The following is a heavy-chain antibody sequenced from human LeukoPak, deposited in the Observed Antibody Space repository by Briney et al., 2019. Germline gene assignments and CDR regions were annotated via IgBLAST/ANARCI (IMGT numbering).Heavy chain of an antibody. V-gene: IGHV1-18*01. Sequence: ASVKVSCKASGYTFTNYGISWVRQAPGQGLEWMGWISAYNGNTDYAQKLQGRVTMTTDTSTSTAYMELRSLRSDDTAVYYCARDGYYYATTGYYSGDYWGQGTEVTVSS. J-gene: IGHJ4*02. CDR2: ISAYNGNT. D-gene: IGHD3-22*01. CDR3: ARDGYYYATTGYYSGDY. CDR1: GYTFTNYG.